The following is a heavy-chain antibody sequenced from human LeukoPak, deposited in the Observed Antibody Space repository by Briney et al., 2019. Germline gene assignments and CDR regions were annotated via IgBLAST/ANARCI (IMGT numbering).Heavy chain of an antibody. CDR1: GFTFSSYG. V-gene: IGHV3-21*01. D-gene: IGHD6-19*01. CDR3: ASRVAVAGTQDY. Sequence: GGSLRLSCAASGFTFSSYGMNWVRQAPGKGLEWVSSISSSSSYIYYADSVKGRFTISRDNAKNSLYQQMNSLRAEDTAVYYCASRVAVAGTQDYWGQGTLVTVSS. CDR2: ISSSSSYI. J-gene: IGHJ4*02.